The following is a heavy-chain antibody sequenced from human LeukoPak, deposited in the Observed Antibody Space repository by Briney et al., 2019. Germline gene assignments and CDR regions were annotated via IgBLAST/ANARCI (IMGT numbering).Heavy chain of an antibody. D-gene: IGHD3-10*01. V-gene: IGHV1-69*13. CDR2: IIPIFGTP. Sequence: GASVKVSCKASGGTFRSYVVTWVRQAPRQGLEWMGGIIPIFGTPNYAQKFQGRVTITADESTSTAYMELSSLRSEDTAVYYCARGYGSGSYYRQPFDYWGQGTLVTVSS. CDR3: ARGYGSGSYYRQPFDY. CDR1: GGTFRSYV. J-gene: IGHJ4*02.